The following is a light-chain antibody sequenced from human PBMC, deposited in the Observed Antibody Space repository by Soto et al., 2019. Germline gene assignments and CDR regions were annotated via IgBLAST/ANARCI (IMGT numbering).Light chain of an antibody. CDR2: GAS. Sequence: EIVRTLSPATLSVSPGERATLSCRASQSVSSDLAWYRQTPGQAPRLLVYGASATATGMPARFSGSGSGTEFTLTISSLHSEDVAMYYCQQYNNWPHTFGQGTRLEIK. J-gene: IGKJ5*01. CDR1: QSVSSD. V-gene: IGKV3-15*01. CDR3: QQYNNWPHT.